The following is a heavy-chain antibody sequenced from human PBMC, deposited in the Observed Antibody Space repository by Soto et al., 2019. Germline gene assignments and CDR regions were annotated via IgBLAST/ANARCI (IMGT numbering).Heavy chain of an antibody. CDR3: TTEDYGDSQLDY. Sequence: PAESLTISCAASGVTFKNAWMSWGRQAPGKGLEWVGRIKSKTDGGTTDYAAPVKGRFTISRDDSKNTLYLQMNSLKTEDTAVYYCTTEDYGDSQLDYWGQGTLVTVSS. J-gene: IGHJ4*02. V-gene: IGHV3-15*01. CDR1: GVTFKNAW. D-gene: IGHD4-17*01. CDR2: IKSKTDGGTT.